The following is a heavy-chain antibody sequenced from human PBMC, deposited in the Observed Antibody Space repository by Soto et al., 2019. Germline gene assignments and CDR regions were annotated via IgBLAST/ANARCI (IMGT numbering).Heavy chain of an antibody. CDR3: AVGPSAAAWNSHGMDV. J-gene: IGHJ6*02. V-gene: IGHV1-69*12. Sequence: QVQLVQSGAEVKKPGSSVKVSCKASGDTFSRYSISWVRQAPGQGLEWMGGIFPVFGTATYAQKFQGRVMITADESTNTAYMDLSSLTSEDTAVYYCAVGPSAAAWNSHGMDVWGQGTTVTVSS. CDR2: IFPVFGTA. D-gene: IGHD2-2*01. CDR1: GDTFSRYS.